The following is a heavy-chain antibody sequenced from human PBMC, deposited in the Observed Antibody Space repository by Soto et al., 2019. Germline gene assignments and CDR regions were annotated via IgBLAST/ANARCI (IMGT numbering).Heavy chain of an antibody. CDR1: GFTFSSYG. D-gene: IGHD4-4*01. Sequence: GESLKISCAASGFTFSSYGMHWVRQAPGKGLEWVAVIWYDGSNKYYADSVKGRFTISRDNSKNTLYLQMNSLRAEDTAVYYGAGVTENYMDVWGNGTMVTVSS. V-gene: IGHV3-33*08. CDR2: IWYDGSNK. J-gene: IGHJ6*03. CDR3: AGVTENYMDV.